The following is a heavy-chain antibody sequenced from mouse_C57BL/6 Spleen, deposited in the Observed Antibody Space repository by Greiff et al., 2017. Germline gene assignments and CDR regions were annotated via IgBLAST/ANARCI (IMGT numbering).Heavy chain of an antibody. V-gene: IGHV5-9-1*02. CDR2: ISSGGDYI. D-gene: IGHD2-4*01. CDR3: TREYDYDGFAY. J-gene: IGHJ3*01. CDR1: GFTFSSYA. Sequence: EVMLVESGEGLVKPGGSLKLSCAASGFTFSSYAMSWVRQTPEKRLEWVAYISSGGDYIYYADTVKGRFTISRDNARNTLYLQMSSLKSEDTAMYYCTREYDYDGFAYWGQGTLVTVSA.